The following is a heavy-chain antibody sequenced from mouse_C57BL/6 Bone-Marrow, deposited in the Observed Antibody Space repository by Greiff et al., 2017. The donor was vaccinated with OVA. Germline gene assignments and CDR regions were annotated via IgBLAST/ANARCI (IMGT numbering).Heavy chain of an antibody. CDR3: AREGFYYGSSYCWYFDV. CDR2: ISYDGSN. V-gene: IGHV3-6*01. J-gene: IGHJ1*03. D-gene: IGHD1-1*01. Sequence: EVQLQESGPGLVKPSQSLSLTCSVTGYSITSGYYWNWIRQFPGNKLEWMGYISYDGSNNYNPSLKNRISITRDTSKNQFFLKLNSVTTEDTATYYCAREGFYYGSSYCWYFDVWGTGTTVTVSS. CDR1: GYSITSGYY.